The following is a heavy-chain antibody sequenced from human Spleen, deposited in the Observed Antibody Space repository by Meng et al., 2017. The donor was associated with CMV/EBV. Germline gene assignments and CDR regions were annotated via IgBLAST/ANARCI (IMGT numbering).Heavy chain of an antibody. J-gene: IGHJ5*02. CDR2: IYYSGST. CDR1: GGSISSDGYY. D-gene: IGHD1-1*01. Sequence: LRLSCTVSGGSISSDGYYWSWIRQEPGKGLEWIGYIYYSGSTYYNPSLKSRITISVDRSKNQFSLKLTSVTAADTAVYYCARVTTWFDPWGQGTLVTVSS. CDR3: ARVTTWFDP. V-gene: IGHV4-31*03.